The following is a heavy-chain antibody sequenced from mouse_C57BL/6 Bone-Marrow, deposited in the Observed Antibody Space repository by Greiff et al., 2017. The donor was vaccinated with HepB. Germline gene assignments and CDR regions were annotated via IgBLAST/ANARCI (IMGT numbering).Heavy chain of an antibody. CDR3: ARSGITTVVNSYFDD. Sequence: QVQLQQSGAELARPGASVKMSCKASGYTFTSYTMHWVKQRPGQGLEWIGYINPSSGYTKYNQKFKDKATLTADKSSSTAYMQLSSLTSEDSAVYYCARSGITTVVNSYFDDWGQGTTLTVSS. CDR2: INPSSGYT. D-gene: IGHD1-1*01. J-gene: IGHJ2*01. CDR1: GYTFTSYT. V-gene: IGHV1-4*01.